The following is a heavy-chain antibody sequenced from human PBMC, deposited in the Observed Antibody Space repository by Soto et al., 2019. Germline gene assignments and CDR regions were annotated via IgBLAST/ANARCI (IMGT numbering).Heavy chain of an antibody. CDR3: TRGGDPYKTGH. Sequence: SQTLSLTCTVSGGSISSYYWRWIRQPPGKGLEWIGFIHYSGSTNYNPSLKGRVTMSVDTSKNQFSLKLTSVNTADTAIYYCTRGGDPYKTGHWGQGTLVTVS. J-gene: IGHJ4*02. D-gene: IGHD2-21*01. CDR1: GGSISSYY. CDR2: IHYSGST. V-gene: IGHV4-59*01.